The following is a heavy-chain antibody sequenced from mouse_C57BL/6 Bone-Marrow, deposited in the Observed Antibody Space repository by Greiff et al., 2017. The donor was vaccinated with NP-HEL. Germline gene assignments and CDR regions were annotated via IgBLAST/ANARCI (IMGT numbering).Heavy chain of an antibody. J-gene: IGHJ1*03. CDR1: GYTFTSYW. Sequence: QVQLQQPGAELVMPGASVKLSCKASGYTFTSYWMHWVKQRPGQGLEWIGELDPSDSYTNYNQKFKGKSTLTVDKSSSTAYMQLSSLTSEDSAVYYCSRRGYYGSSWYFDVWGTGTTVTVSS. CDR2: LDPSDSYT. D-gene: IGHD1-1*01. V-gene: IGHV1-69*01. CDR3: SRRGYYGSSWYFDV.